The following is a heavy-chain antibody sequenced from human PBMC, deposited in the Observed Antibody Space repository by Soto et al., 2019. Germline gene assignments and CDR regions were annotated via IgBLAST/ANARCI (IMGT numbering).Heavy chain of an antibody. CDR1: GGSISSSSYY. Sequence: QLQLQESGPGLVKPSETLSLTCTVSGGSISSSSYYWGWIRQPPGKGLEWIGSIYYSGSTYYNPSLKSRVTISVDTSKNQFSLNLSSVTAADTAVYYCARRLSRFRAFDIWGQGTMVTVSS. CDR3: ARRLSRFRAFDI. CDR2: IYYSGST. V-gene: IGHV4-39*01. J-gene: IGHJ3*02.